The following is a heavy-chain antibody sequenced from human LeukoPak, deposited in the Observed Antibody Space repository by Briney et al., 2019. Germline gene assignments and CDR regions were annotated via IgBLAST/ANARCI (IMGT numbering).Heavy chain of an antibody. V-gene: IGHV4-31*03. J-gene: IGHJ3*02. CDR3: ARFYDHRGYSYPYAFDI. CDR2: IYYSGST. D-gene: IGHD5-18*01. Sequence: KPSETLSLTCTVSGGSISSGGYYWSWIRQHPGKGLEWIGYIYYSGSTYYDPSLKSRVTISVDTSKNQFSLKLSSVTAADTAVYYCARFYDHRGYSYPYAFDIWGQGTMVTVS. CDR1: GGSISSGGYY.